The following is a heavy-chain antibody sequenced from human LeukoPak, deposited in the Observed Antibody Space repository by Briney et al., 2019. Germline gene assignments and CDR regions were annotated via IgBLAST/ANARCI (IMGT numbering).Heavy chain of an antibody. Sequence: PGGSLRLSCAASGFTFSSYWMSWVRQAPGKGLEWVANIKQDGSEKYYVDSVKGRFTISRDNAKNSLYLQMNSLRAEDTAVYYCARGSFSSGYMFDYWGQGTLVTVSS. J-gene: IGHJ4*02. V-gene: IGHV3-7*01. CDR3: ARGSFSSGYMFDY. CDR2: IKQDGSEK. CDR1: GFTFSSYW. D-gene: IGHD6-13*01.